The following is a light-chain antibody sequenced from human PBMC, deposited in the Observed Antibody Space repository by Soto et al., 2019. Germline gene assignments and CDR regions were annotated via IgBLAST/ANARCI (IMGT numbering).Light chain of an antibody. V-gene: IGLV2-14*01. Sequence: QSALTQPASVSGSPGQSITISCTGTSSDVGGYNYVSWYQQHPGKVPKLMIYEVSNRPSGVSNRFSGSKSGNTASLTISGLQAEDEADYYCRSYTSSSTLWVFGGGTQLTVL. CDR3: RSYTSSSTLWV. CDR2: EVS. CDR1: SSDVGGYNY. J-gene: IGLJ3*02.